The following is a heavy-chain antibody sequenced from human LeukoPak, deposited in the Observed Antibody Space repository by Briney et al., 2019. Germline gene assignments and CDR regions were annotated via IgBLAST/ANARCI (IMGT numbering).Heavy chain of an antibody. D-gene: IGHD3-10*01. J-gene: IGHJ3*02. CDR1: GYTLTELS. Sequence: ASVKVSCKVSGYTLTELSMHWVRQAPGKGLEWMGGFDPEDGETIYAQKFQGRVTMTEDTSTDTAYMELSRLRSDDTAVYYCARDRDYYGSGSPFNGDSFDIWGQGTMVTVSS. CDR3: ARDRDYYGSGSPFNGDSFDI. CDR2: FDPEDGET. V-gene: IGHV1-24*01.